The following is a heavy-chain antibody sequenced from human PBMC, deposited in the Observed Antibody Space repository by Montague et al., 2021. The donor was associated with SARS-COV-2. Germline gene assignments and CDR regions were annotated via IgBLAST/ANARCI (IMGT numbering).Heavy chain of an antibody. D-gene: IGHD3-22*01. V-gene: IGHV3-7*01. CDR1: GFTFSSYW. Sequence: SLRLSCAASGFTFSSYWMSWVRQAPGKGLEWVASIKQDGSEKYYVDSVKGRFTISRDNAKNSLYLQMNSLRAEDTAVYYCARDSFFVGDSSADYYYGMDVWGQGTTVTVSS. J-gene: IGHJ6*02. CDR3: ARDSFFVGDSSADYYYGMDV. CDR2: IKQDGSEK.